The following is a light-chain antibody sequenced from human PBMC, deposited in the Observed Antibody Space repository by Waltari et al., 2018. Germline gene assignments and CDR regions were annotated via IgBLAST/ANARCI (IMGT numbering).Light chain of an antibody. CDR2: DVS. Sequence: DTQMTQSPSSVSASVGDRVTITCRASQDVTNHLAWFQQNPGRAPKVLIFDVSTLQSGVPSRFSGSGSGTEFSLTISSLQPEDFATYYCQQGDSLPPTFGQGTKVEIK. CDR1: QDVTNH. CDR3: QQGDSLPPT. V-gene: IGKV1-12*01. J-gene: IGKJ1*01.